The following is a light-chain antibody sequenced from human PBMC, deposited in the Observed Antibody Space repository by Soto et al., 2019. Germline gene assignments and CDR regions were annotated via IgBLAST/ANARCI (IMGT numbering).Light chain of an antibody. CDR2: DAS. V-gene: IGKV1-5*01. Sequence: DIQMTQSPSTLSASVGDRVTITCRASQSINTWLAWYHQKPGKAPKLLIYDASSLESGAPSRFSGSGSGTEFTLTISCLQPDDFATYYCQQYNGYPWTFGQGTTVEIK. J-gene: IGKJ1*01. CDR3: QQYNGYPWT. CDR1: QSINTW.